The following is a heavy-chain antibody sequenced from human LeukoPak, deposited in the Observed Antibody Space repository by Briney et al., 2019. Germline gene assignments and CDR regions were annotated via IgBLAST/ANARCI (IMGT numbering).Heavy chain of an antibody. CDR1: GFTFTNYW. D-gene: IGHD2-2*01. Sequence: GGSLRLSCVASGFTFTNYWMTWVRQAPGKGLEWVASINHDQSEKWYVASVKGRFTVSRDNAKNSMYLQMNSLRAEDTAIYCCARSVEEGYCSETSCYAGYWGRGTLVTVSS. CDR3: ARSVEEGYCSETSCYAGY. CDR2: INHDQSEK. J-gene: IGHJ4*02. V-gene: IGHV3-7*03.